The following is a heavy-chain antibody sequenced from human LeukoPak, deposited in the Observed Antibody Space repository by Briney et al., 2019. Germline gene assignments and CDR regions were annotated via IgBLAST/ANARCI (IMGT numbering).Heavy chain of an antibody. Sequence: PGGSLRLSCAASGFTFSDYGMSWVRQAPGKGLEWVSTVSDGGSITYYEDSVKGRFTISRGNAKNSLYLQMNSLRAEDTAVYYCARVSQWDLLGGSDYWGQGNLVTVSS. CDR3: ARVSQWDLLGGSDY. J-gene: IGHJ4*02. V-gene: IGHV3-23*01. CDR1: GFTFSDYG. CDR2: VSDGGSIT. D-gene: IGHD1-26*01.